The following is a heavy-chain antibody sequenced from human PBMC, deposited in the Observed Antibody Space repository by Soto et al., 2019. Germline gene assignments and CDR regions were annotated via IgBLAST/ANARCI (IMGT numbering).Heavy chain of an antibody. CDR1: GDSVSSNSAA. D-gene: IGHD3-3*01. CDR3: ARDPSARTILGVVISGLGIDV. Sequence: SQTLSLTCAISGDSVSSNSAAWNWIRQSPSRGLEWLGRTYYRSKWYNDYAVSVKSRITINPDTSKNQFSLQLNSVTPEDTTVYYCARDPSARTILGVVISGLGIDVWGQGTTVTVSS. J-gene: IGHJ6*02. CDR2: TYYRSKWYN. V-gene: IGHV6-1*01.